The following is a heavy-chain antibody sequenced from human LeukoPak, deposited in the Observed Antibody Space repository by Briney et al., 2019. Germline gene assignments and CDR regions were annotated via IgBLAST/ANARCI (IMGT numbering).Heavy chain of an antibody. CDR3: ARASYGLGHWDFDY. CDR1: GFTFSSYW. J-gene: IGHJ4*02. Sequence: GRSLRLSCAASGFTFSSYWMHWVRQAPGKGLVWVSRINSDGSSTSYADSVKGRFTISRDNAKNTLYLQMNSLRAEDTAVYYCARASYGLGHWDFDYWGQGTLVTVSS. D-gene: IGHD3-16*01. V-gene: IGHV3-74*01. CDR2: INSDGSST.